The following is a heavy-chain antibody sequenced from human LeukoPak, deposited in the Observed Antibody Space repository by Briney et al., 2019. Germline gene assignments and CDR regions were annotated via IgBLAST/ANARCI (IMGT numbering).Heavy chain of an antibody. CDR2: LNPNNGGT. D-gene: IGHD1-26*01. CDR3: ARRLGGSSEGYEF. Sequence: SVKLSCKASGYTFTDLTEYYIPWVRQAPGQGLEWMGWLNPNNGGTKYAQKFQRRVTMTRDMSMNTAYMELSSLTSDDTAVYYCARRLGGSSEGYEFWGQGPLVTVSS. J-gene: IGHJ4*02. V-gene: IGHV1-2*02. CDR1: GYTFTDLTEYY.